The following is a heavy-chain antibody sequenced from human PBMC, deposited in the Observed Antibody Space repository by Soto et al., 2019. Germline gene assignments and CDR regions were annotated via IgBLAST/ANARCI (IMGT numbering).Heavy chain of an antibody. CDR1: VFTFSIYE. J-gene: IGHJ6*02. V-gene: IGHV3-48*03. Sequence: LRLSCAASVFTFSIYEMNCVRQAPVKGLEWVSYISSSGSTIYYADSVKGRFTISRDNAKNSLYLQMNSLRAEDTAVYYCARDHKGGYYYYGMDVWGQGTTVTVSS. CDR2: ISSSGSTI. CDR3: ARDHKGGYYYYGMDV.